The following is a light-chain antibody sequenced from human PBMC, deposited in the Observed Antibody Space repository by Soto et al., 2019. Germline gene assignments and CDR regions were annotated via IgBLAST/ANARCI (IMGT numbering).Light chain of an antibody. Sequence: EIVWRQSPATRALSPGERATLSCRASQSVSSKLAWYHQKPGQATRLLMYGAYTRDTGIPARFSGSGSGTAFTLTISSLQSEDFAVYYCQQYNNWPRTFGQGTKVDIK. J-gene: IGKJ1*01. V-gene: IGKV3-15*01. CDR1: QSVSSK. CDR2: GAY. CDR3: QQYNNWPRT.